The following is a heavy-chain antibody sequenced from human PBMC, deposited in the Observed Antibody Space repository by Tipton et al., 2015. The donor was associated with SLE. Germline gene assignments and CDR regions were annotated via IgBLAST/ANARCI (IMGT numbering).Heavy chain of an antibody. CDR2: IYTSGST. J-gene: IGHJ3*02. Sequence: LRLSCTVSGGSISSYYWSWIRQPPGKGLEWIGYIYTSGSTNYNPSLKSRVTISVDTSKNQFSLKLSSVTAADTAVYYCASKDGYNSPVAFDIWGQGTMVTVSS. V-gene: IGHV4-4*08. CDR1: GGSISSYY. CDR3: ASKDGYNSPVAFDI. D-gene: IGHD5-24*01.